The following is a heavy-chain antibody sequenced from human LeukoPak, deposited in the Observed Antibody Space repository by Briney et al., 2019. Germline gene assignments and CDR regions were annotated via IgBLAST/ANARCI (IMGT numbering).Heavy chain of an antibody. CDR1: GFTFSNYW. J-gene: IGHJ4*02. CDR3: ARDVDWNYDL. D-gene: IGHD1-7*01. V-gene: IGHV3-7*01. Sequence: GSLRLSCVGSGFTFSNYWMNWVRQAPGRGLEWVANIKGSDKGHVDSVKGRFSVSRDDARNSLYLQMDSLRAEDTAAYYCARDVDWNYDLWGQGTVVRVSS. CDR2: IKGSDK.